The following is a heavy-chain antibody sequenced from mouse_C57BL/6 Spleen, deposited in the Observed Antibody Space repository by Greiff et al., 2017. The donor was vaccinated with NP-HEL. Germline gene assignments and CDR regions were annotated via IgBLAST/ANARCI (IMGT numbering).Heavy chain of an antibody. D-gene: IGHD1-1*01. Sequence: VQRVESGAELVRPGASVTLSCKASGYTFTDYEMHWVKQTPVHGLEWIGAIDPETGGTAYNQKFKGKAILTADKSSSTAYMELRSLTSEDSAVYYCTKGLRYHYYAMDYWGQGTSVTVSS. V-gene: IGHV1-15*01. CDR3: TKGLRYHYYAMDY. J-gene: IGHJ4*01. CDR2: IDPETGGT. CDR1: GYTFTDYE.